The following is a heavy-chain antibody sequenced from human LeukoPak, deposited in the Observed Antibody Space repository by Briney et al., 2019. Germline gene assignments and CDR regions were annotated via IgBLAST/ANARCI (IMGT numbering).Heavy chain of an antibody. J-gene: IGHJ4*02. Sequence: GGSLRLSCAASGFTFSSYSMNWVRQAPGKGLEWVSSISSSSSYIYYADSVKGRFTISRDNAKNSLYLQMNSLRAEETDVYYCARGVEGGAIDYWGRGPLVTVSS. CDR3: ARGVEGGAIDY. CDR2: ISSSSSYI. CDR1: GFTFSSYS. D-gene: IGHD1-26*01. V-gene: IGHV3-21*04.